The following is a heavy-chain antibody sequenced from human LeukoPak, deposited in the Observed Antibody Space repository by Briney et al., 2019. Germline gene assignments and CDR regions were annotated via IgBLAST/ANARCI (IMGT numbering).Heavy chain of an antibody. V-gene: IGHV3-74*01. D-gene: IGHD5-12*01. CDR2: INSDGTTT. CDR3: AVSNGGYGP. Sequence: GGSLRLSCASSAFNFTAYWMHWVRQDPRQGLLWVARINSDGTTTNYADSVKGRFTISRDNAKNTLFLQMNSLRAEDTAVDFCAVSNGGYGPWGQGALVTVSS. J-gene: IGHJ5*02. CDR1: AFNFTAYW.